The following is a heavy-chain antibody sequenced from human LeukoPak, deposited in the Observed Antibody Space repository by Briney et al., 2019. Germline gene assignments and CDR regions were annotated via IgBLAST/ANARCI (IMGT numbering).Heavy chain of an antibody. Sequence: GESLKTSWKGSGYSFTSYWIGWVRQMPGKGLEWMGIIYPGDSDTRYSPSFQGQVTISADKSISTAYLQWSSLKASDTAMYYCARMGPRIVVVPTDAFDIWGQGTMVTVSS. CDR1: GYSFTSYW. V-gene: IGHV5-51*01. CDR2: IYPGDSDT. CDR3: ARMGPRIVVVPTDAFDI. J-gene: IGHJ3*02. D-gene: IGHD3-22*01.